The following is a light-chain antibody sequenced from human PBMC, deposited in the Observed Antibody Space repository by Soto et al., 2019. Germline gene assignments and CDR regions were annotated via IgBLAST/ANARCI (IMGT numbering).Light chain of an antibody. CDR2: EVS. J-gene: IGLJ2*01. CDR1: SSDVGGYNY. V-gene: IGLV2-14*01. Sequence: QSALTQPASVSGSPGQSITISCTGTSSDVGGYNYVSWYQQHPGKAPKLMIYEVSNRPSGVSNRSSGSKSGNTASLTISGLQAEDEADYYCSSNTSSSTLVVFGGGTKVTVL. CDR3: SSNTSSSTLVV.